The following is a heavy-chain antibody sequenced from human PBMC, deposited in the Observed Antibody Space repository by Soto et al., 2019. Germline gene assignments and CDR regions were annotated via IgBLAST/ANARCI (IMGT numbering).Heavy chain of an antibody. V-gene: IGHV4-31*11. D-gene: IGHD6-13*01. CDR1: GGSISNGGYY. CDR2: IYFSGST. J-gene: IGHJ6*03. CDR3: ARDSHSQQPNHRWGGGDMDV. Sequence: QLQLQESGPGLVKPSQTLSLTCAVSGGSISNGGYYWSWIRQHPGKGLEWTGSIYFSGSTYYNPSLKSRVTISVATPKNQFSLKLSSVTAADTAVYYWARDSHSQQPNHRWGGGDMDVWGKGTTVTVSS.